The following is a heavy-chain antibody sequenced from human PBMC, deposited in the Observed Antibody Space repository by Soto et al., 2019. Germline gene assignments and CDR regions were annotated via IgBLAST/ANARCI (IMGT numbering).Heavy chain of an antibody. CDR2: IKEDGSEK. V-gene: IGHV3-7*04. CDR3: ARATGADKEDS. J-gene: IGHJ4*02. CDR1: GFTFSSYW. Sequence: EVQLVESGGGLVQPGGSLRLSCAASGFTFSSYWMSWVRQAPGKGLEWVANIKEDGSEKYYVDSVKGRFTISRDNAKNSLDLQMNSLRAEDTAVYYCARATGADKEDSWGQGTLVTVSS. D-gene: IGHD3-10*01.